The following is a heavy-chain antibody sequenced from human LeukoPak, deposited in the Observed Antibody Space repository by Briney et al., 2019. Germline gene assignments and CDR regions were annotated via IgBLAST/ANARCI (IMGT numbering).Heavy chain of an antibody. CDR3: ARSVGATSYDAFDI. V-gene: IGHV4-38-2*02. D-gene: IGHD1-26*01. Sequence: SETLSLTCTVSGYSISSGYYWGWIRQPPGKGLEWIGSIYHSGSTYYNPSLKSRVTISVDTSKNQFSLKLSSVTAADTAVYYCARSVGATSYDAFDIWGQGTMVTVSS. CDR1: GYSISSGYY. CDR2: IYHSGST. J-gene: IGHJ3*02.